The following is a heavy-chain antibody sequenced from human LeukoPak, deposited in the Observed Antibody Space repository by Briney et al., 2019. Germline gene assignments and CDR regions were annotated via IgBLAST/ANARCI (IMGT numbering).Heavy chain of an antibody. CDR3: AKDLAELDYGESYYYMDV. CDR1: GFTFSSYS. Sequence: GGSLRLSCAASGFTFSSYSMNWVRQAPGKGLEWVSSISSSSSYIYYADSVKGRFTISRDNAKNSLYLQMNSLRAEDTAVYYCAKDLAELDYGESYYYMDVWGKGTTVTVSS. D-gene: IGHD4-17*01. J-gene: IGHJ6*03. CDR2: ISSSSSYI. V-gene: IGHV3-21*01.